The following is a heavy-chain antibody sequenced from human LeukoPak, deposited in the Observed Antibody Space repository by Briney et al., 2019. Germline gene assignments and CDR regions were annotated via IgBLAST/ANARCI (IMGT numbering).Heavy chain of an antibody. CDR1: GFTFSTYW. J-gene: IGHJ5*02. Sequence: GGSLRLSCAASGFTFSTYWMSWVRQAPGKGLEWVANINQDGSEKYYVDSVKGRFTISRDNAKNSLYLQMNSLRAEDTAVYYCAREPSSSSKYNWFDPWGQGTLVIVSS. CDR3: AREPSSSSKYNWFDP. D-gene: IGHD6-6*01. V-gene: IGHV3-7*01. CDR2: INQDGSEK.